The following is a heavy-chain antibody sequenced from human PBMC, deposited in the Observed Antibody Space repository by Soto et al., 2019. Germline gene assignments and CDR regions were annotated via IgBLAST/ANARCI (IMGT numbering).Heavy chain of an antibody. CDR2: IIPIFGTP. CDR1: GGTFGSYG. D-gene: IGHD1-26*01. J-gene: IGHJ4*02. Sequence: SVKVSCKASGGTFGSYGISWVRQAPGQGLEWMGSIIPIFGTPNYAQKFQGRVTITADRSTSTIYVELSSLRSEDTAVYYCARGGFSGSYYGYWGQGTLVTVSS. V-gene: IGHV1-69*06. CDR3: ARGGFSGSYYGY.